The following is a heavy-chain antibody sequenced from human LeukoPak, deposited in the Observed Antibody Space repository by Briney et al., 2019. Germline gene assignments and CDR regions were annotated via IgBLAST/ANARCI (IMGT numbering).Heavy chain of an antibody. V-gene: IGHV3-64D*06. CDR2: ITTNGGST. CDR1: GFTFSTAA. CDR3: VKVAASSFDS. D-gene: IGHD6-25*01. Sequence: GGSLRLSCSVSGFTFSTAAMHWVRQAPGKGLEYVSAITTNGGSTYYADSVKGRFTISRDNYKNMLYLQMSSLRPEDTAVYYCVKVAASSFDSWGQGTLVTVSS. J-gene: IGHJ4*02.